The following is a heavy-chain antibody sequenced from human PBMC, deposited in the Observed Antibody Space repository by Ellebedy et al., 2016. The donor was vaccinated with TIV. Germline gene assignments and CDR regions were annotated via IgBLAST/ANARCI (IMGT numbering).Heavy chain of an antibody. CDR3: ARQLVPDDYGSRSYFYY. CDR1: GGSISSYY. V-gene: IGHV4-59*05. Sequence: SETLSLTCTVSGGSISSYYWSWIRQPPGKGLEWIGSIYYSGSTYYNPSLKSRVTISVDASKNKFSLKLSSVTAADTALYYCARQLVPDDYGSRSYFYYWGQGTLVTVSS. CDR2: IYYSGST. J-gene: IGHJ4*02. D-gene: IGHD3-10*01.